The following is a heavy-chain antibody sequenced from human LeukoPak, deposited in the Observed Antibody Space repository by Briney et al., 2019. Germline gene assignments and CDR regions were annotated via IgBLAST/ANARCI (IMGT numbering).Heavy chain of an antibody. D-gene: IGHD4-11*01. CDR2: IGYSGST. Sequence: SETLSLTCAASGASINSYFWSWIRQPPGKGLEYIGYIGYSGSTNYNPSLKSRVTISVDTSKNQFSLKLTSVTAADTAVYYCARSKAYSGYFDYWGQGTLVTVSS. CDR1: GASINSYF. CDR3: ARSKAYSGYFDY. J-gene: IGHJ4*02. V-gene: IGHV4-59*08.